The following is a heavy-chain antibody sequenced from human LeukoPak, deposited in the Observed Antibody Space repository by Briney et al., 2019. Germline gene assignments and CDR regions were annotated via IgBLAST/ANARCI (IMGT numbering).Heavy chain of an antibody. CDR2: ISANTGKT. Sequence: ASVKVSWKASGYTFSTYGFCWVRQAPGHGLEWMGWISANTGKTDYAQKFRGRVAMTTDTSTSTAYMELRSLRPDDTAVYFCAKVAGDRMDYWGQGTLVTVSS. D-gene: IGHD6-13*01. CDR1: GYTFSTYG. J-gene: IGHJ4*02. CDR3: AKVAGDRMDY. V-gene: IGHV1-18*01.